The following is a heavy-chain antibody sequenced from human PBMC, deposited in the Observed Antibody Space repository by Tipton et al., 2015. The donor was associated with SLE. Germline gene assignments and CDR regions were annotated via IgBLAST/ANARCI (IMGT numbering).Heavy chain of an antibody. V-gene: IGHV3-7*01. CDR1: GFTFNSFW. Sequence: SLRLSCAASGFTFNSFWMTWFRQAPGKGLEWVANINQDGSERNYGDSVMGRFTISRDNAKNSLSLHMDTLTTEDTAVYYCARDIVGRTFGLGDYWGQGTLVTVSS. J-gene: IGHJ4*02. CDR2: INQDGSER. D-gene: IGHD3-16*01. CDR3: ARDIVGRTFGLGDY.